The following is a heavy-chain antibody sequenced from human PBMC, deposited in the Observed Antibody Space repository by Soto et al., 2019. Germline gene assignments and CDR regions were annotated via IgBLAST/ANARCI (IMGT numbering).Heavy chain of an antibody. J-gene: IGHJ3*02. Sequence: QVPLVQSGAEVKKPGASVKVSCKASGYTFTSYGISWVRQAPGQGLEWMGWISAYNGNTNYAQKLQGRVTMTTDTSTSTDYMELRSLRSDDTAVYCCARDRGYFDAFDIWGQGTMVTVSS. CDR2: ISAYNGNT. CDR1: GYTFTSYG. CDR3: ARDRGYFDAFDI. V-gene: IGHV1-18*04. D-gene: IGHD6-13*01.